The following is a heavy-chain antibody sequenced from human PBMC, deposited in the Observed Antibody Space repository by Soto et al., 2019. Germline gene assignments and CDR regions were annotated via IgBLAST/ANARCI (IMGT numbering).Heavy chain of an antibody. CDR3: AVTTRIVATKPYFDY. CDR1: GFTFTSSA. CDR2: IVVGSGNT. J-gene: IGHJ4*02. D-gene: IGHD5-12*01. Sequence: QMQLVQSGPEVKKPGTSVKVSCKASGFTFTSSAVQWVRQARGQRLEWIGWIVVGSGNTNYAQEFQERVTITRDMSTSTAYMELSSLRSEDTAVYYCAVTTRIVATKPYFDYWGQGTLVTVSS. V-gene: IGHV1-58*01.